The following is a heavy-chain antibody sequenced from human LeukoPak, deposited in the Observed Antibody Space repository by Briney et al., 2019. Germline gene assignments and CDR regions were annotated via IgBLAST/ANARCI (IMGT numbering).Heavy chain of an antibody. D-gene: IGHD3-9*01. V-gene: IGHV4-39*07. Sequence: SETLSLTCTVSGGSISSGNYYWGWIRQPPGKGLEWIGSIYYSGSTYYNPSLKSRVTISVDTSKNQFSLKLSSVTAADTAVYYCARGRNILTVWDDAFDIWGQGTMVTVSS. J-gene: IGHJ3*02. CDR2: IYYSGST. CDR1: GGSISSGNYY. CDR3: ARGRNILTVWDDAFDI.